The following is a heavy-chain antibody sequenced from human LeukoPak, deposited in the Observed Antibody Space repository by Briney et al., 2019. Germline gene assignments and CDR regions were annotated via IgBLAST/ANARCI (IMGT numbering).Heavy chain of an antibody. CDR1: GGSFSGYY. Sequence: SETLSLTCAVYGGSFSGYYWSWIRQPPGKGLEWIGEINHSGSTNYNPSLKSRVTISVDTSKNQFSLRLTSVTAADTAVYYCARVTYNGYQHFDYWGQGNLVTVS. D-gene: IGHD3-10*01. J-gene: IGHJ4*02. CDR3: ARVTYNGYQHFDY. V-gene: IGHV4-34*01. CDR2: INHSGST.